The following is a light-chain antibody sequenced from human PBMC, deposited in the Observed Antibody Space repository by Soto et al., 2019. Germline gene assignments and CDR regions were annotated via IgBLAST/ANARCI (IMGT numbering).Light chain of an antibody. Sequence: ETVLTQSPGTLSLSPGERATLSCRASQSVTSRYLAWYQQKPGQAPRLLIYGASNRATGIPDRFSGSRSGTEFTLTISRLEPEDVEMYYCQQYNNWPPVTFGQGTKLEIK. CDR3: QQYNNWPPVT. V-gene: IGKV3-20*01. J-gene: IGKJ2*01. CDR1: QSVTSRY. CDR2: GAS.